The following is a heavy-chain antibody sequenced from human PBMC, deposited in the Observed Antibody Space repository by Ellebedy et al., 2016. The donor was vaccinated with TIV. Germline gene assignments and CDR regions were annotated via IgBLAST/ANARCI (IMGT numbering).Heavy chain of an antibody. J-gene: IGHJ4*02. V-gene: IGHV3-23*01. D-gene: IGHD1-14*01. CDR1: GFSFSSYG. CDR2: ISGSGGST. Sequence: GESLKISXAASGFSFSSYGMTWVRQAPGKGLEWVSSISGSGGSTYYADSVKGRFTISRDYSKNTLYLQMNSLRAEDTAVFYCAKIRSLFPVDLDYWGQGTLVTVSS. CDR3: AKIRSLFPVDLDY.